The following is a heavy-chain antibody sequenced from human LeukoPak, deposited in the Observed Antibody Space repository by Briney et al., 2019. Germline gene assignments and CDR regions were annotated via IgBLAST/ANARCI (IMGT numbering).Heavy chain of an antibody. J-gene: IGHJ4*02. D-gene: IGHD3-22*01. CDR2: INPNGGGT. V-gene: IGHV1-2*02. CDR3: ARLNYYDSSGQYGVDY. Sequence: ASVKVSCKASGYTFTGYYMHWVRQAPGQGLEWMGWINPNGGGTNYAQKFQGRVTMTGDTSISTAYMELSRLRSDDTAVYYCARLNYYDSSGQYGVDYWGQGTLVTVSS. CDR1: GYTFTGYY.